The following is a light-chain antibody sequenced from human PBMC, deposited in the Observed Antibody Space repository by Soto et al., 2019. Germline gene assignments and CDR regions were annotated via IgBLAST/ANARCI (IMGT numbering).Light chain of an antibody. J-gene: IGKJ1*01. CDR3: QQYDSSRT. CDR2: GAS. CDR1: QSVSSSY. Sequence: EIVLTQSPGTLSLSPGERATLSCRASQSVSSSYLAWYQQKHGQAPRLLIYGASSRATSIPDRFSGSGSGTDFTLTISRLEPEDFAVYYCQQYDSSRTFGQGTKVEIK. V-gene: IGKV3-20*01.